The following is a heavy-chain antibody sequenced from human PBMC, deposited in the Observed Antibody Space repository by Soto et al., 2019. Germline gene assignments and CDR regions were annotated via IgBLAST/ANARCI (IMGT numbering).Heavy chain of an antibody. CDR3: ARLDCSSSSCHDY. Sequence: ASVKVSCKASGYTFSSYVIHWVRQAPGQRLEWMGWINAGNGNRKYSQQLQGRVTFTRDTSASTAYMELSSLRSEDTAVYYCARLDCSSSSCHDYWGQGTLVTVSS. CDR1: GYTFSSYV. V-gene: IGHV1-3*01. CDR2: INAGNGNR. J-gene: IGHJ4*02. D-gene: IGHD2-2*01.